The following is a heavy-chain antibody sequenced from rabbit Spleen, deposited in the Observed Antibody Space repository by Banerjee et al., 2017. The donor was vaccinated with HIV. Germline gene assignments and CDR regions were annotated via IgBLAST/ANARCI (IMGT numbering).Heavy chain of an antibody. CDR1: GFSFSNKAV. Sequence: QEQLMESGGGLVKPEGSLKLSCTASGFSFSNKAVMCWVRQAPGKGLEWIACINTATGKAVYASWAKGRFTFSKTSSITVTLQMTSLTAADTATYFCARNAGAAGNGYAPVWGPGTLVTVS. CDR3: ARNAGAAGNGYAPV. CDR2: INTATGKA. V-gene: IGHV1S45*01. J-gene: IGHJ4*01. D-gene: IGHD6-1*01.